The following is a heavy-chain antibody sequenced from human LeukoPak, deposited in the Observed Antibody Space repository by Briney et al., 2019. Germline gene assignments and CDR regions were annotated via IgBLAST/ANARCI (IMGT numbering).Heavy chain of an antibody. CDR1: GGTFGSYA. V-gene: IGHV1-69*04. Sequence: SVKVSCKASGGTFGSYAISWVRQAPGQGLEWMGRIIPILGIANYAQKFQGRVTITADKSTSTAYMELSSLRSEDTAVYYCARARGAAGTPIDYWGQGTLVTVSS. CDR3: ARARGAAGTPIDY. D-gene: IGHD6-13*01. CDR2: IIPILGIA. J-gene: IGHJ4*02.